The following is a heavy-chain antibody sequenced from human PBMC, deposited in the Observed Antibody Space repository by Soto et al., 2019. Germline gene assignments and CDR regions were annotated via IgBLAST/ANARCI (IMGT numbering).Heavy chain of an antibody. CDR2: IWYDGSNK. V-gene: IGHV3-33*01. J-gene: IGHJ4*02. CDR3: ARDGIAARQPSVFDY. CDR1: GFTFSSYG. D-gene: IGHD6-6*01. Sequence: QVQLVESGGGVVQPGRSLRLSCAASGFTFSSYGMHWVRQAPGKGLEWVAVIWYDGSNKYYADSVKGRFTISRDNSKNTLYLQMNSLRAEDTAVYYCARDGIAARQPSVFDYWGQGTLVTVSS.